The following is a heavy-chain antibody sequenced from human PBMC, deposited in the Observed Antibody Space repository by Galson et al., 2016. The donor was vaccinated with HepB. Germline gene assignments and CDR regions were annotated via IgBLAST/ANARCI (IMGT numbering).Heavy chain of an antibody. CDR2: MTDTGGTA. CDR1: GFAFKNHA. Sequence: SLRLSCAASGFAFKNHAMGWVRQAPGQGLEWVSVMTDTGGTAHYADSVKGRLTTSRDNSKNTAFPQMDSLTAEDKAVYYCARVSGPWVGVPSAKVYFDFWGQGTLVTVSS. V-gene: IGHV3-23*01. J-gene: IGHJ4*02. CDR3: ARVSGPWVGVPSAKVYFDF. D-gene: IGHD2-2*01.